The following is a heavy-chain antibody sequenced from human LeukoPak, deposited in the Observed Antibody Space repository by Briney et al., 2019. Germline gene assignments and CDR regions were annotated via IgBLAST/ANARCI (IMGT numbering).Heavy chain of an antibody. V-gene: IGHV3-53*01. Sequence: GGSLRLSCAASGFTVSSNYMSWVRQAPGKGLEWVSVIYSGGSTYYADSVKGRFTISRDNFKNTLYLQMNSLRAEDTAVYYCAKDHMYSSGWYPFFDYWGQGTLVTVSS. CDR3: AKDHMYSSGWYPFFDY. J-gene: IGHJ4*02. CDR1: GFTVSSNY. CDR2: IYSGGST. D-gene: IGHD6-19*01.